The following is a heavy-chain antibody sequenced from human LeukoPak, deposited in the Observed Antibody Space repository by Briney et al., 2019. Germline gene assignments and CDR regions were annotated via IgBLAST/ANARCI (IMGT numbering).Heavy chain of an antibody. Sequence: GGSLRLSCAASGFTFSNYWMSWVRQAPGKGLEWVSYISSSGSTMYYADSVKGRFTISRDNAKNSLYLQMNSLRAEDTAVYHCAELGITMIGGVWGKGTTVTISS. CDR3: AELGITMIGGV. D-gene: IGHD3-10*02. J-gene: IGHJ6*04. V-gene: IGHV3-48*04. CDR1: GFTFSNYW. CDR2: ISSSGSTM.